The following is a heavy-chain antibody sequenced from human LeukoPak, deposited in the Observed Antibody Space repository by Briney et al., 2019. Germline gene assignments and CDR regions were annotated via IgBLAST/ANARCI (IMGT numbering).Heavy chain of an antibody. D-gene: IGHD3-9*01. V-gene: IGHV1-2*02. CDR1: GYTFTGYY. CDR3: ARDPQVLRYFDWLYYFDY. J-gene: IGHJ4*02. Sequence: ASVKVSCKASGYTFTGYYMHWVRQAPGQGLEWMGWINPNSGGTNYAQKFQGRVTMTRDTSISTAYMELSRLRSDDTAVYYCARDPQVLRYFDWLYYFDYWGQGTLVTVSS. CDR2: INPNSGGT.